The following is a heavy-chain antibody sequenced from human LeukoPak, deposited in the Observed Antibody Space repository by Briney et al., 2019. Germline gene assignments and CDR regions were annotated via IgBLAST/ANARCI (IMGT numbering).Heavy chain of an antibody. V-gene: IGHV3-9*01. CDR2: ISWNSNTI. J-gene: IGHJ6*03. D-gene: IGHD1-26*01. CDR1: GFIFDDYA. CDR3: AKDAGGYYYYYMGV. Sequence: GRSLRLSCAASGFIFDDYAMHWVREAPGKGLEWVSGISWNSNTIGYADSVKGRFTISRDNAKNSLYLQMNSLRPEDTALYYCAKDAGGYYYYYMGVWGKGTTVTISS.